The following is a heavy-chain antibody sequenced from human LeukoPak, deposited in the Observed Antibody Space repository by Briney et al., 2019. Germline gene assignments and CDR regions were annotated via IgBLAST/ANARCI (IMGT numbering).Heavy chain of an antibody. J-gene: IGHJ4*02. Sequence: GASVKVSCKASGGTFSSYAISWVRQAPGQGLEWMGRIIPIFGTANYAQKFRGRVTITTDESTSTAYMELSSLRSEDTAVYYCAASGYSTSPLDYWGQGTLVTVSS. D-gene: IGHD3-22*01. CDR3: AASGYSTSPLDY. V-gene: IGHV1-69*05. CDR2: IIPIFGTA. CDR1: GGTFSSYA.